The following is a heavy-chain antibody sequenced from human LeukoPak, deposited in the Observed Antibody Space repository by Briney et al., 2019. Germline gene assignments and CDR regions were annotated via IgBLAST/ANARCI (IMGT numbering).Heavy chain of an antibody. J-gene: IGHJ3*01. V-gene: IGHV3-30*18. CDR3: AKVVGGAVGAAYDAFDV. CDR2: ISYDGSNE. CDR1: GFTFSIYG. D-gene: IGHD2-15*01. Sequence: PGGSLRLSCAASGFTFSIYGMHWARQAPGKGLEWVAVISYDGSNEYYADSVKGRFTISRDNSKNTLYLQMNGLRTEDTAVYHCAKVVGGAVGAAYDAFDVWGQGTKVTVSS.